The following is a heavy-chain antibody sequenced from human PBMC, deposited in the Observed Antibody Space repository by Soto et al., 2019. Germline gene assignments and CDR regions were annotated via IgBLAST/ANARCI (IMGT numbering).Heavy chain of an antibody. V-gene: IGHV1-3*01. CDR2: INAGNGDT. CDR1: GYIFTNNA. CDR3: ARLYYYGFGSEVYYYHYLMDV. D-gene: IGHD3-10*01. J-gene: IGHJ6*02. Sequence: GASVKVSCKASGYIFTNNALHWVRQAPGQRLEWMGWINAGNGDTKYSQKFQDRVTISRDTSASTAYMELSSLRSEDTAVYYCARLYYYGFGSEVYYYHYLMDVWAQGTTVTVSS.